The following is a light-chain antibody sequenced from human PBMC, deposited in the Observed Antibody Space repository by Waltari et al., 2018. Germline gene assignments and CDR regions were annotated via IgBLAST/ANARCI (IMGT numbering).Light chain of an antibody. J-gene: IGLJ2*01. V-gene: IGLV3-1*01. CDR2: EEE. CDR3: QTWDSATLV. CDR1: KLREKF. Sequence: SYELTQPPSVSVSPGQTARITCSGDKLREKFVCWFQQKPGQSPLQVMYEEEKRPSGLSERFSASNSENTATLTISGTQAIDEADYYCQTWDSATLVFGGGTRLSV.